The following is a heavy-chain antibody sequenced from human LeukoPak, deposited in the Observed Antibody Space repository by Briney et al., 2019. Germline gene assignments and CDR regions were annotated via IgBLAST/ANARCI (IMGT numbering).Heavy chain of an antibody. V-gene: IGHV1-2*02. Sequence: GASVKVSCKASGYTFTSYGISWVRQAPGQGLEWMGWINPNSGGTNYAQKFQGRVTMTRDTSISTAYMELSRLRSDDTAVYYCARGAGGLGNWNYGIDYWGQGTLVTVSS. CDR3: ARGAGGLGNWNYGIDY. D-gene: IGHD1-7*01. J-gene: IGHJ4*02. CDR2: INPNSGGT. CDR1: GYTFTSYG.